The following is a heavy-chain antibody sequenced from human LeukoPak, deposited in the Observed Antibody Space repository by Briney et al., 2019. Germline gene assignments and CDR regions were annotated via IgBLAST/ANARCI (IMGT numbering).Heavy chain of an antibody. CDR3: ARGRGSSSMGDFPSKDHDFAY. CDR1: GGSVTSTNW. CDR2: VHLDGRT. J-gene: IGHJ4*02. Sequence: SETLSLTCDVSGGSVTSTNWWTWVRQPPGKGLEWIGEVHLDGRTNYNPSLKSRLIMSVDLPENHISLKLTSVTAADTAVYYCARGRGSSSMGDFPSKDHDFAYWGQGTRVTVSS. V-gene: IGHV4-4*02. D-gene: IGHD6-6*01.